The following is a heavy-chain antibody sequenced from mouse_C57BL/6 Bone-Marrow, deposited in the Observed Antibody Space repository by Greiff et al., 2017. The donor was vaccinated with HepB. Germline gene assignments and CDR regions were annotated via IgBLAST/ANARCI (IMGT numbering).Heavy chain of an antibody. J-gene: IGHJ2*01. Sequence: VQGVESDAELVKPGASVKISCKVSGYTFTDHTIHWMKQRPEQGLEWIGYIYPRDGSTKYNEKFKGKATLTADKSSSTAYMQLNNLTSEDSAVYFCARGCVYGYDDYWGQGTTLTVSS. CDR2: IYPRDGST. CDR1: GYTFTDHT. D-gene: IGHD2-2*01. CDR3: ARGCVYGYDDY. V-gene: IGHV1-78*01.